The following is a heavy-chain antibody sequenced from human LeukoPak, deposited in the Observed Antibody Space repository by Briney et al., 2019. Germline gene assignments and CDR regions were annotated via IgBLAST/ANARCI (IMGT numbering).Heavy chain of an antibody. CDR2: INWNGGNT. D-gene: IGHD6-19*01. CDR1: GFTFNDHG. J-gene: IGHJ4*02. V-gene: IGHV3-20*04. Sequence: GGSLRLSCAASGFTFNDHGMRWVRHAPGKGVEWVSGINWNGGNTVYADSVKGRFTLSRDNAKTSLYLQMNSLRAEDTALYYCAGGDRNGWYFDYWGQGTLVTVSS. CDR3: AGGDRNGWYFDY.